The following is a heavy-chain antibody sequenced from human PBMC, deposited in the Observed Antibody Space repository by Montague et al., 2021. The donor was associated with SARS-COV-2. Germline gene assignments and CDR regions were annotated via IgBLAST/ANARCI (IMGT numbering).Heavy chain of an antibody. CDR3: TRSWGWKDPHYYFDH. CDR2: TYFRSKWYS. CDR1: GDSVSSNSAA. V-gene: IGHV6-1*01. J-gene: IGHJ4*02. D-gene: IGHD1-1*01. Sequence: CAISGDSVSSNSAAWNWIRQSPSRGLEWLGRTYFRSKWYSEYAFSVKGRITINADTSTNQFSLQVNSVTPEDTAIYYCTRSWGWKDPHYYFDHWGQGTLVIVSS.